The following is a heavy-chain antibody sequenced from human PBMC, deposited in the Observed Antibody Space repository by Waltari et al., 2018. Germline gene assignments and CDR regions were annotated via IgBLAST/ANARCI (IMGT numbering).Heavy chain of an antibody. CDR1: GSTFTGSY. J-gene: IGHJ4*02. CDR3: ARDGYYDSSGYYPSDY. D-gene: IGHD3-22*01. CDR2: INPNSGGT. V-gene: IGHV1-2*06. Sequence: QVQLVQSGAEVKKPGDSAKVSCKASGSTFTGSYMHLVRQAPGQGLEWMGRINPNSGGTNYAQKFQGRVTMTRDTSISTAYMELSRLRSDDTAVYYCARDGYYDSSGYYPSDYWGQGTLVTVSS.